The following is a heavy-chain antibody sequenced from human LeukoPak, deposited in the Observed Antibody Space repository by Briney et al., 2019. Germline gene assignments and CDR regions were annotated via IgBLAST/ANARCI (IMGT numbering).Heavy chain of an antibody. CDR3: ARTGVPAAIFD. CDR1: GFTFDDYG. J-gene: IGHJ4*02. CDR2: LNWNGGAT. Sequence: GGSLRLSCVASGFTFDDYGMTWVRQAPGKGLEWVSGLNWNGGATGYADSVKGRFTISRDNAKNSLYLQMDSLRAEDTALYYCARTGVPAAIFDWGQGTLVTVSS. V-gene: IGHV3-20*04. D-gene: IGHD2-2*01.